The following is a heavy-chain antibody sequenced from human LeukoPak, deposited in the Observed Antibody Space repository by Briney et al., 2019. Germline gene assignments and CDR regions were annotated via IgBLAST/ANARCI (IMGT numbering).Heavy chain of an antibody. J-gene: IGHJ3*02. D-gene: IGHD1-26*01. CDR3: ARDRGRPDAFDI. CDR1: GYTFTAYR. CDR2: INPNSGGT. V-gene: IGHV1-2*02. Sequence: ASVNVSCKASGYTFTAYRLYWVRQAPGQGLEWMGWINPNSGGTNFAQKFQGRVTMTRDTSITTAYIELSSLRSDDTAVYYCARDRGRPDAFDIWGQGTVLTDSS.